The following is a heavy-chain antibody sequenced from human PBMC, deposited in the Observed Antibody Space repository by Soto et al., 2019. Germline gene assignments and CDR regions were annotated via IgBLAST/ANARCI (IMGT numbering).Heavy chain of an antibody. CDR1: GGSFSAYY. J-gene: IGHJ6*02. CDR2: IDHSGST. D-gene: IGHD2-15*01. CDR3: VRGLRYSGMDV. V-gene: IGHV4-34*01. Sequence: QVQLQQWGAGLLKPSETLSLTCAVSGGSFSAYYWTWIRQPPGRGLEWIGEIDHSGSTNYNPSLEGRVTMSIDTAKNRFSLNVTSVTVADTAVYYCVRGLRYSGMDVWGQGTTVTVS.